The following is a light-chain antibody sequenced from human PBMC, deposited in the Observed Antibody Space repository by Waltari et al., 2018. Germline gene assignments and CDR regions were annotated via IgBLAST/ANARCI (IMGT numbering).Light chain of an antibody. V-gene: IGKV3-20*01. J-gene: IGKJ1*01. CDR1: QSVTSNY. CDR2: GAS. Sequence: EIVLTQSPGTLSLSPGERATLSCRASQSVTSNYLAWYQQKPGQAPGLLIFGASSRATGIPDRFSGSGSGTDFTLTISRLEPEDFAVYYCQHYVSSPLTFGQGTKVEIK. CDR3: QHYVSSPLT.